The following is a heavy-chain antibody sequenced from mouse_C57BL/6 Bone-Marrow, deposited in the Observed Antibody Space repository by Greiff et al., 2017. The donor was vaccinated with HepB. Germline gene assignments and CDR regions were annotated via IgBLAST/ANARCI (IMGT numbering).Heavy chain of an antibody. V-gene: IGHV1-81*01. Sequence: QVQLQQSGAELARPGASVKLSCKASGYTFTSYGITGGKRRKGQGLEWIGEIYPRSGNTYYNEKFKGKATLTADKSASTAYMELRSLTSEDSAVYFCARSTAGHYYGSSPFAYWGQGTLVTVSA. D-gene: IGHD1-1*01. CDR1: GYTFTSYG. J-gene: IGHJ3*01. CDR3: ARSTAGHYYGSSPFAY. CDR2: IYPRSGNT.